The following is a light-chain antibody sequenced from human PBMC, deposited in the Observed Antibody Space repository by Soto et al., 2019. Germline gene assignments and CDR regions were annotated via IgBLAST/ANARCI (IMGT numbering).Light chain of an antibody. CDR2: EVS. J-gene: IGLJ2*01. CDR1: SSDVGSYNL. CDR3: CSYAGSSTPVV. Sequence: QAASVSGSPGQSITISCTGTSSDVGSYNLVSWYQQHPGKAPKFMIYEVSKRPSGVSNRFSGSKSGNTASLTISGLQAEDEADYYCCSYAGSSTPVVFGGGTKLTVL. V-gene: IGLV2-23*02.